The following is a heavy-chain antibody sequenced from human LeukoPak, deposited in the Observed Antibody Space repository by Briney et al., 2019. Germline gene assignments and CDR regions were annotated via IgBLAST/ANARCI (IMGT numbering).Heavy chain of an antibody. D-gene: IGHD5-18*01. Sequence: GGSLRLSCAASGFTLSSYGMHGVRQAPGKGLEWVALISYDGSNKYYADSVKGRFTISRDNSKNTLYLQMNSLRAEDTAVYYCAKDPATAMVYYFDYWGQGTLVTVSS. V-gene: IGHV3-30*18. CDR2: ISYDGSNK. J-gene: IGHJ4*02. CDR3: AKDPATAMVYYFDY. CDR1: GFTLSSYG.